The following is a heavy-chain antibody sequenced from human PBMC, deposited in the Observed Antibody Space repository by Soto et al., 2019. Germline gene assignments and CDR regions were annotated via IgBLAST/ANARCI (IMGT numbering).Heavy chain of an antibody. CDR1: GGSFSGYY. Sequence: LSLTCAVYGGSFSGYYWSWIRQPPGKGLEWIGEINHSGSTNYNPSLKSRVTISVDTSKNQFSLKLSSVTAADTAVYYCARGSLWFGELLYLDYWGQGTLVTVSS. D-gene: IGHD3-10*01. V-gene: IGHV4-34*01. J-gene: IGHJ4*02. CDR3: ARGSLWFGELLYLDY. CDR2: INHSGST.